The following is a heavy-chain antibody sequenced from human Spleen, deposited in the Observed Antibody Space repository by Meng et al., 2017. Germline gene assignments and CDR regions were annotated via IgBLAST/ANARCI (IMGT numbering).Heavy chain of an antibody. CDR2: IYHSGST. Sequence: QPQLQESGPGLVKASEALSLTCSFPGGSISSSNWWSWVRQPPGKGLEWIGEIYHSGSTNYNPSLKSRVTISVDKSKNQFSLKLSSVTAADTAVYYCARKITIFGVVIETWFDPWGQGTLVTVSS. CDR1: GGSISSSNW. V-gene: IGHV4-4*02. J-gene: IGHJ5*02. CDR3: ARKITIFGVVIETWFDP. D-gene: IGHD3-3*01.